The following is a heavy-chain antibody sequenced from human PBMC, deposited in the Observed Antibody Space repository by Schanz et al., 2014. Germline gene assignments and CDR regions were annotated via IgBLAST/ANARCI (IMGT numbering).Heavy chain of an antibody. Sequence: QVQLVQSGAEVKKPGSSVKVSCTASGGTFSSYTISWIRQAPGQGLEWMGWISPYNGNTNYAQKFQGRVTMTRDMSINTAYMELSRLRSDDSAVYYCARAKRFGDMDVWGQGTTVTVSS. J-gene: IGHJ6*02. D-gene: IGHD3-10*01. CDR3: ARAKRFGDMDV. CDR1: GGTFSSYT. CDR2: ISPYNGNT. V-gene: IGHV1-2*02.